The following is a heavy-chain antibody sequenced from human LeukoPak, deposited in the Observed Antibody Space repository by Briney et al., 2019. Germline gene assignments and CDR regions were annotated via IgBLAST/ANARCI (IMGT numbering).Heavy chain of an antibody. V-gene: IGHV1-8*03. CDR3: ARAPRITMVRGVIYWFDP. D-gene: IGHD3-10*01. CDR2: MNPNSGNT. J-gene: IGHJ5*02. Sequence: GASVKVSCKASGCTFTSYDINWVRQATGQGLEWMGWMNPNSGNTGYAQKFQGRVTITRNTSISTAYMELSSLRSEDTAVYYCARAPRITMVRGVIYWFDPWGQGTLVTVSS. CDR1: GCTFTSYD.